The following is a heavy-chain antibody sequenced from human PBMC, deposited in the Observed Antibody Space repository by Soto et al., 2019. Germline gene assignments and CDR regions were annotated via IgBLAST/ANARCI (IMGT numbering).Heavy chain of an antibody. CDR1: GGTFSSYT. CDR3: AKGTAAGTGRFDY. V-gene: IGHV1-69*02. D-gene: IGHD6-13*01. CDR2: IIPILGIA. Sequence: GASVKGSCKASGGTFSSYTISWVRQAPGQGLEWMGRIIPILGIANYAQKFQGRVTITADKSTSTAYMELSSLRSEDTAVYYCAKGTAAGTGRFDYWGQGTLVSVSS. J-gene: IGHJ4*02.